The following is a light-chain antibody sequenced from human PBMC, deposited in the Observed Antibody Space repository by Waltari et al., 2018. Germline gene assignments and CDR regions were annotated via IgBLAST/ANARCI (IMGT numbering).Light chain of an antibody. CDR3: MQSLHLIT. CDR1: QSLLYSNGNNY. J-gene: IGKJ1*01. Sequence: EIVVTQSPLSLPVTPGEPASISCRSSQSLLYSNGNNYLDWYLQKPGQSPQLLIYETSNRASGVPDRFSGSGSGTDFTLKISRVETEDVGIYYCMQSLHLITFGQGTKVEIK. CDR2: ETS. V-gene: IGKV2-28*01.